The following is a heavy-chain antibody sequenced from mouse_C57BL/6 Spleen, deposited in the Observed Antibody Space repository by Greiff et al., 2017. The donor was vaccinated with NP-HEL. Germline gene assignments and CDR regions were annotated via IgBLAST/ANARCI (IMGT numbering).Heavy chain of an antibody. CDR3: ARGGYGAYYAMDY. D-gene: IGHD1-2*01. CDR2: IYPRSGNT. J-gene: IGHJ4*01. V-gene: IGHV1-81*01. CDR1: GYTFTSYG. Sequence: QVQLKQSGAELARPGASVKLSCKASGYTFTSYGISWVKQRTGQGLEWIGEIYPRSGNTYYNEKFKGKATLTADKSSSTAYMELRSLTSEDSAVYFCARGGYGAYYAMDYWGQGTSVTVSS.